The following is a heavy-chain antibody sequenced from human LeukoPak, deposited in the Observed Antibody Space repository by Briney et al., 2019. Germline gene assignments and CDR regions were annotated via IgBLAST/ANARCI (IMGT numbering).Heavy chain of an antibody. Sequence: ASVKVSCKASGYTFTEFYIHWVRQAPGQGLEWMGWINPNGGGTNYAQKFQDRVTLTRDTSISTAYMELGSLRSDDTAIYYCARAYGSGSSYHPDYWGQGTLVTVSS. J-gene: IGHJ4*02. D-gene: IGHD3-10*01. V-gene: IGHV1-2*02. CDR1: GYTFTEFY. CDR2: INPNGGGT. CDR3: ARAYGSGSSYHPDY.